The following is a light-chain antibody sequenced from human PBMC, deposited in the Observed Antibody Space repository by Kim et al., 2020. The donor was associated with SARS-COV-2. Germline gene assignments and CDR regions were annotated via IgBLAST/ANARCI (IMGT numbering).Light chain of an antibody. CDR2: SNY. Sequence: QSVLAQPPSASGTPGQRVTISCSGSSSNIGRNSVNWYQQLPGSAPKLLIYSNYHRPSGVPDRVSGSKSGTSASLAIGGLQSADEADYYCATWDDSLDGWVFGGGTKVTVL. V-gene: IGLV1-44*01. CDR1: SSNIGRNS. J-gene: IGLJ3*02. CDR3: ATWDDSLDGWV.